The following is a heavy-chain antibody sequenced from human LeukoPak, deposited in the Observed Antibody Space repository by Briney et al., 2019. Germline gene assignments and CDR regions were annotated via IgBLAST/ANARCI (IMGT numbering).Heavy chain of an antibody. D-gene: IGHD1-1*01. CDR1: GYTFTSYG. Sequence: ASVKVSRKASGYTFTSYGISWVRQAPGQGLEWMGWISAYNGNTNYAQKLQGRVTMTTDTSTSTAYMELRSLRSDDTAVYYCARPTPPGTTSWFDPWGQGTLVTVSS. V-gene: IGHV1-18*01. CDR2: ISAYNGNT. CDR3: ARPTPPGTTSWFDP. J-gene: IGHJ5*02.